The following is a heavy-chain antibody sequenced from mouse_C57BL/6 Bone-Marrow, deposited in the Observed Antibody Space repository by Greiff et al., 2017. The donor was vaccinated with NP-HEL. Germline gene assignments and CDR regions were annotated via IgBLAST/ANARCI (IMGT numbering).Heavy chain of an antibody. J-gene: IGHJ2*01. D-gene: IGHD1-1*01. V-gene: IGHV1-69*01. CDR3: ARGDYYGSSPY. Sequence: QVQLQQPGAELVMPGASVKLSCKASGYTFTSYWMHWVKQRPGQGLEWIGEIDPSDSYTNYNQKFKGKSTLTVDKSSSTAYMQLSSLTSEDAAVYYCARGDYYGSSPYWGKGTTLTVSS. CDR2: IDPSDSYT. CDR1: GYTFTSYW.